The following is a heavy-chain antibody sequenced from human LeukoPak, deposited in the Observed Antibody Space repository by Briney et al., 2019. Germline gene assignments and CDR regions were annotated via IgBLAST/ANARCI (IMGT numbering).Heavy chain of an antibody. CDR3: AKDGTVTTGWYFDY. CDR1: GGSISSYY. CDR2: IYYSGST. D-gene: IGHD4-17*01. V-gene: IGHV4-59*01. J-gene: IGHJ4*02. Sequence: SETLSLTCTVSGGSISSYYWSWIRQPPGKGLEWIGYIYYSGSTNYNPSLKSRVTISVDTSKNQFSLKLSSVTAADTAVYYCAKDGTVTTGWYFDYWGQGTLVTVSS.